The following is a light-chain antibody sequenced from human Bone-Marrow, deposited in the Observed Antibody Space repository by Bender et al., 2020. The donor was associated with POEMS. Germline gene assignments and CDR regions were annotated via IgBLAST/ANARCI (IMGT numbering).Light chain of an antibody. J-gene: IGLJ1*01. CDR2: QDD. V-gene: IGLV3-1*01. CDR3: QAWDSNGPYV. CDR1: NLGEKY. Sequence: SYAVTQPPSVSVSPGQTASITCAGENLGEKYVCWYQQKPGQSPVLVIYQDDRRPSGIPERFSGSNSGNTATLTISGTQTMDEADYYCQAWDSNGPYVFGTGTTVTVL.